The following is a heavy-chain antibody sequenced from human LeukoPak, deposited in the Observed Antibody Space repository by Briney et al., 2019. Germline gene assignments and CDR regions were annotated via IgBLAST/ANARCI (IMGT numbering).Heavy chain of an antibody. CDR2: IYSGGST. V-gene: IGHV3-66*01. J-gene: IGHJ4*02. CDR1: GFTVSSKY. CDR3: AKDVGYSHGYSFDY. D-gene: IGHD5-18*01. Sequence: GGSLRLSCAVSGFTVSSKYVSWVRQAPGKGLEWVSVIYSGGSTYYADSVKGRFTISRDNSKNTLYLQMNSLRAEDTAVYYCAKDVGYSHGYSFDYWGQGAQVTVSS.